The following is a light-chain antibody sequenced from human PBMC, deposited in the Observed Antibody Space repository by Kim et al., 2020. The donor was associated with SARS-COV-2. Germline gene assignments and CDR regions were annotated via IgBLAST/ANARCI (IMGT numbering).Light chain of an antibody. CDR1: QSVNNF. Sequence: LSPGERATLSCKATQSVNNFLAWYQQKRGQAPRLLIYGASRRATGIQDRFSGSGSGTDFTLTISRLEPEDFAVYYCQQYGSSLQTFGQGTKVDIK. J-gene: IGKJ1*01. CDR3: QQYGSSLQT. V-gene: IGKV3-20*01. CDR2: GAS.